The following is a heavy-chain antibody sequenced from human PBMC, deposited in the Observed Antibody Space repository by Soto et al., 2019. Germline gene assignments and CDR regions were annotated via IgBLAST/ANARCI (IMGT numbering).Heavy chain of an antibody. CDR2: ISNDGSS. Sequence: EVQLVESGGGLVQPGGSWRLSCVASGFTFRGYGMHGVRQAPGKGLVWVSSISNDGSSIYADPVKGRFTISRDNAKNTLYLQMNSLRAEDTAVYYCARLPNKSPQNWGQGTLVIVSP. V-gene: IGHV3-74*01. J-gene: IGHJ1*01. CDR3: ARLPNKSPQN. CDR1: GFTFRGYG.